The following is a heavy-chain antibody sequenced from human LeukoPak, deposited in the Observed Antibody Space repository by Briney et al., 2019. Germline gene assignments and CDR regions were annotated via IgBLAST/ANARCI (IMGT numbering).Heavy chain of an antibody. J-gene: IGHJ4*02. CDR1: GFTFSSYA. D-gene: IGHD5-18*01. CDR3: ARREYSHGYDY. Sequence: GASLRLPCAASGFTFSSYAMSWVRQAPGKGLEWVSSISGSGGTTYYADSVKGRFTISRDNSKNTLYLQMNSLRAEDTAVYYCARREYSHGYDYWGQGTLVTVSS. V-gene: IGHV3-23*01. CDR2: ISGSGGTT.